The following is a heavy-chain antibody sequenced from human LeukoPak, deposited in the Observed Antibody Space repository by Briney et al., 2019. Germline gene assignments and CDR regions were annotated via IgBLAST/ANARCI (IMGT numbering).Heavy chain of an antibody. V-gene: IGHV3-23*01. D-gene: IGHD2-2*01. CDR3: AKDRHAPGRFCSSTTCFPFDL. CDR2: ISGSGGST. CDR1: GLTSSSYA. J-gene: IGHJ5*02. Sequence: GGSLRLSCAASGLTSSSYAMSWVRQAPGKGLEWVSAISGSGGSTYYADSVKGRFTISRDNSKSTLYLQMNSLRAEDTARYYCAKDRHAPGRFCSSTTCFPFDLWGQGTLVTVSS.